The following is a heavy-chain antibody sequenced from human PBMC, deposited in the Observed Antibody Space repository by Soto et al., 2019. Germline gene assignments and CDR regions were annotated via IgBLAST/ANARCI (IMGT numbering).Heavy chain of an antibody. V-gene: IGHV3-30-3*01. D-gene: IGHD3-22*01. CDR3: AXDRSXXXXXXXXXNWFDP. J-gene: IGHJ5*02. CDR1: GFXFSXXX. Sequence: QVQLVESGGGVVQPGRSLRLSCAASGFXFSXXXXXXXXXXXXXXXXXXXXXSYDGSNKYYADSVKGRFTISRDNSKNXXXXXXXXXXXXXXXXXXXAXDRSXXXXXXXXXNWFDPWGQGTLVTVSS. CDR2: XSYDGSNK.